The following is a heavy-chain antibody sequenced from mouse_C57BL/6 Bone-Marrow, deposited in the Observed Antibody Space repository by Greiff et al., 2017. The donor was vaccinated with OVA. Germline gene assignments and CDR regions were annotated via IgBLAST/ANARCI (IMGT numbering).Heavy chain of an antibody. V-gene: IGHV1-9*01. D-gene: IGHD4-1*01. Sequence: VKVVESGAELMKPGASVKLSCKATGYTFTGYWIEWVKQRPGHGLEWIGEILPGSGSTNYNEKFKGKATFTADTSSNPAYMQLSSLTTEDSAIYYCARLSNWDWYFDVWGTGTTVTVSS. J-gene: IGHJ1*03. CDR2: ILPGSGST. CDR1: GYTFTGYW. CDR3: ARLSNWDWYFDV.